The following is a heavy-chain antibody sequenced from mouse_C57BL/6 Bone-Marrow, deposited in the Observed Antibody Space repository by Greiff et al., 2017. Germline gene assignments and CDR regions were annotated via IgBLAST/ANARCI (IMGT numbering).Heavy chain of an antibody. J-gene: IGHJ4*01. Sequence: QVQPKESGAELMKPGASGKPFCKGTGYTFTGHWIGWVKQRPGHGPGWIGEILPGSGSTNHNEKFKGKGTFTADTSSNTAYMQLSSLTTEDSAIYYCAGDYPYWGQGTSVTVSS. CDR1: GYTFTGHW. V-gene: IGHV1-9*01. CDR2: ILPGSGST. CDR3: AGDYPY. D-gene: IGHD2-4*01.